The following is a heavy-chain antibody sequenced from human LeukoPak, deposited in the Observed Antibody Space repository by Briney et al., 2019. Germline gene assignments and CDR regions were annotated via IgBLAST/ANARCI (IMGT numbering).Heavy chain of an antibody. CDR1: GYTFTGYY. CDR2: INPNSGGT. J-gene: IGHJ4*02. Sequence: ASVKVSCKASGYTFTGYYMHWVRQAPGQGLEWMGWINPNSGGTNYAQKLQGRVTMTTETSTSTAYMELRSLRSDDTAVYYCARDASLYGDYGSGYFDYWGQGTLVTVSS. CDR3: ARDASLYGDYGSGYFDY. V-gene: IGHV1-2*02. D-gene: IGHD4-17*01.